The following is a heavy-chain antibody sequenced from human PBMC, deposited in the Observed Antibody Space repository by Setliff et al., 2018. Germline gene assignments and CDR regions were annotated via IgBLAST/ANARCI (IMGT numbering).Heavy chain of an antibody. V-gene: IGHV4-59*01. CDR1: GGSFTPYY. CDR3: ARGGTFRYFDY. J-gene: IGHJ4*02. D-gene: IGHD5-12*01. Sequence: SETLSLTCTVSGGSFTPYYWSWIRQPPGKGLEWIGYVYYSGTAYYNPSLKSRVTVIVDTSKNQFSLRLSSVTAADTAVYYCARGGTFRYFDYWSQGTLVTVSS. CDR2: VYYSGTA.